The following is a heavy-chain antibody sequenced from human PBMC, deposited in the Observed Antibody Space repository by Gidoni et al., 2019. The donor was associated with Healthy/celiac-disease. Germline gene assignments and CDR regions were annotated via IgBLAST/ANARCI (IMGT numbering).Heavy chain of an antibody. V-gene: IGHV4-59*01. J-gene: IGHJ2*01. CDR2: IYYSGST. D-gene: IGHD5-12*01. CDR1: GGSISSYY. Sequence: QVQLQESGPGLVKPSETLSLTCTVSGGSISSYYWSWIRQPPGKGLEWIGYIYYSGSTNYNPSLKSRVTISVDTSKNQFSLKLSSVTAADTAVYYCARDNRVVATPNWYFDLWGRGTLVTVSS. CDR3: ARDNRVVATPNWYFDL.